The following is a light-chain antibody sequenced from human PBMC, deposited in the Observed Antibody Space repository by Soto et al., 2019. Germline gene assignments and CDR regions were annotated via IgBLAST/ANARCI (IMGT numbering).Light chain of an antibody. CDR1: SSDVGGYNY. J-gene: IGLJ3*02. Sequence: QSVLTQPASVSGSPGQSITISCTGTSSDVGGYNYVSWYQQHPGKAPKLMIYDVSNRPSGVSNRFSGSKSGNTASLTISGLQAEDEADYYCSSYTSSSTRWLFGGGTQLTVL. CDR3: SSYTSSSTRWL. V-gene: IGLV2-14*01. CDR2: DVS.